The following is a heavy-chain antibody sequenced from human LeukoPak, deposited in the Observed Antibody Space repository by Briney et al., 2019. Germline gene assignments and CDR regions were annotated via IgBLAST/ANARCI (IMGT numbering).Heavy chain of an antibody. CDR1: GYSLSSGYY. Sequence: SETLSLTCTVSGYSLSSGYYWGWIRQPPGKGPEWIGGIYHSGNTYYKPSLKSRVTISVDTSKNQFSLKLSSVTAADTAVYYCARGGSGNYYNPHTFDYWGQGTLVTVSS. CDR2: IYHSGNT. CDR3: ARGGSGNYYNPHTFDY. D-gene: IGHD3-10*01. V-gene: IGHV4-38-2*02. J-gene: IGHJ4*02.